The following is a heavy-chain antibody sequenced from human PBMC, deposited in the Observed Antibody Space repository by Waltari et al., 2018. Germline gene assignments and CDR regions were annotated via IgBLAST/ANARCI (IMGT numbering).Heavy chain of an antibody. CDR1: GGSISSGDYY. D-gene: IGHD3-9*01. J-gene: IGHJ4*02. Sequence: QVQLQESGPGLVKPSQTLSLTCTVSGGSISSGDYYWSWIRQPPGKGLEWFGYIYYSGSTYYNPSLKSRVTISVDTSKNQFSLKLSSVTAADTAVYYCARATYYDILTGYYSNFDYWGQGTLVTVSS. CDR3: ARATYYDILTGYYSNFDY. CDR2: IYYSGST. V-gene: IGHV4-30-4*08.